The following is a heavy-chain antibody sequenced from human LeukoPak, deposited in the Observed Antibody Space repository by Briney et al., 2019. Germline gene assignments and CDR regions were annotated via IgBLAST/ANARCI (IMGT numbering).Heavy chain of an antibody. J-gene: IGHJ5*02. Sequence: GSLRPSCAASGITFGNNWMHWVRQGPGKGLVWISRINSDGGGAIYADSVKGRFTVSRDNAKNTLYLQMNSLRAEDTAVYYCARDVPHNWFDTWGQGTLVTVSS. CDR3: ARDVPHNWFDT. CDR2: INSDGGGA. V-gene: IGHV3-74*01. CDR1: GITFGNNW.